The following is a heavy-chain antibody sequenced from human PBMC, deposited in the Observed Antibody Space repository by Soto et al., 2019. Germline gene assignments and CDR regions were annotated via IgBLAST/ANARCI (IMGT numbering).Heavy chain of an antibody. CDR1: GYTFSDYD. V-gene: IGHV1-8*01. D-gene: IGHD4-17*01. CDR2: MNPDSANT. CDR3: ARALRIHLLSDF. J-gene: IGHJ4*02. Sequence: QVQLVQSGAEVKQPGASVKVSCKTSGYTFSDYDITWVRQAFGQGLEWMGWMNPDSANTGYAQKFQGRVTMTRDTSIAKAYMELNSLTSEDTAVYYCARALRIHLLSDFWGQGTQVTVSS.